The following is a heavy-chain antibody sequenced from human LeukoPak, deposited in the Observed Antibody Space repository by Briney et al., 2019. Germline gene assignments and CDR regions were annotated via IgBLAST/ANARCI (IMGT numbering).Heavy chain of an antibody. J-gene: IGHJ4*02. V-gene: IGHV3-23*01. CDR3: AKIDSGWFFDY. Sequence: PGGSLRLSCAASGFTVSSNYMSWVRQAPGKGLEWVSGISESGGSTYIADSVKGRFTISRDKSKNTLYLQMNSLRAEDTAVYYCAKIDSGWFFDYWGQGTLVTVSS. CDR2: ISESGGST. D-gene: IGHD6-19*01. CDR1: GFTVSSNY.